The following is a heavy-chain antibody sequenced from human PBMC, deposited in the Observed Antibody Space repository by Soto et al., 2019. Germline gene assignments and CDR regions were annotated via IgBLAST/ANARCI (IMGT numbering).Heavy chain of an antibody. D-gene: IGHD5-18*01. V-gene: IGHV3-30*18. J-gene: IGHJ4*02. CDR1: GFTFSSYG. CDR2: ISYDGSNK. CDR3: AKFWSRLVDTAMEDFDY. Sequence: PGGSLRLSCAASGFTFSSYGMHWVRQAPGKGLEWVAVISYDGSNKYYADSVKGRFTISRDNSKNTLYLQMNSLRAEDTAVYYYAKFWSRLVDTAMEDFDYWGQGTLVTVSS.